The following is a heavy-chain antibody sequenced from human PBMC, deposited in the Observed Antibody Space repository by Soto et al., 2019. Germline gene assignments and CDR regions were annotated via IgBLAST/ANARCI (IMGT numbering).Heavy chain of an antibody. CDR1: GGSISSYY. J-gene: IGHJ3*02. CDR2: IYYSGST. CDR3: ARSGLLWSYSSSWHVAFAI. D-gene: IGHD6-13*01. V-gene: IGHV4-59*01. Sequence: PSETLSLTCTVSGGSISSYYWSWIRQPPGKGLEWIGYIYYSGSTNYNPSLKSRVTISVDTSKNQFSLKLSSVTAADTAVYYCARSGLLWSYSSSWHVAFAICGQGTMVIVSS.